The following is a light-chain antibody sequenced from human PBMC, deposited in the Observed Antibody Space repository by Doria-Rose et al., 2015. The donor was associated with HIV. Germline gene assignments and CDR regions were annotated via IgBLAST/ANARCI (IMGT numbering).Light chain of an antibody. CDR2: DAS. V-gene: IGKV3-20*01. J-gene: IGKJ5*01. CDR1: QRVKSSY. Sequence: TQSPGTLSLSPGERATLSCRAGQRVKSSYLAWYQQKPGQAPRLLIYDASTRATGIPDRFSGSGSGTDFTLTISRLEPEDVAVYYCQQYGTSRCTFGQGTRLEIK. CDR3: QQYGTSRCT.